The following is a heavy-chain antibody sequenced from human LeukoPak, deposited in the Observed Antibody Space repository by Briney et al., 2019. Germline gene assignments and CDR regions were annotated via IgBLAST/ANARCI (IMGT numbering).Heavy chain of an antibody. CDR2: IWPDGSNQ. CDR3: AKDDKPDGNRYFDY. J-gene: IGHJ4*02. CDR1: GFTFSTFG. D-gene: IGHD1-1*01. Sequence: GGSLRLSCAASGFTFSTFGMHWVRRAPGKGLEWLASIWPDGSNQYYADSVKGRLTISRDNSKSTLYLQMNSLRAEDSAVYYCAKDDKPDGNRYFDYWGQGTPVTVSS. V-gene: IGHV3-30*02.